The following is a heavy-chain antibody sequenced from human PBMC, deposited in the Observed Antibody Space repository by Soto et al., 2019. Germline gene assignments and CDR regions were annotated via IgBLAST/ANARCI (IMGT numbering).Heavy chain of an antibody. CDR1: GYTFTSYA. V-gene: IGHV1-3*01. CDR3: ARVVSSGWYGEYWFDP. Sequence: QVQLVQSGAEVKKPGASVKVSCKASGYTFTSYAMHWVRQAPGQRLEWMGWINAGNGNTKYSQKFQGRVTITRDTSASTAYMELSSLRSEDTAVYYCARVVSSGWYGEYWFDPWGQGTLVTVSS. D-gene: IGHD6-19*01. CDR2: INAGNGNT. J-gene: IGHJ5*02.